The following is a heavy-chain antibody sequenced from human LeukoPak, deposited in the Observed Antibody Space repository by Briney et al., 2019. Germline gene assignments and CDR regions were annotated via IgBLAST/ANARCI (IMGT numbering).Heavy chain of an antibody. CDR2: ISSSGGST. D-gene: IGHD6-19*01. CDR3: AKNDDSGWYQDY. CDR1: GFIVSTKY. J-gene: IGHJ4*02. Sequence: PGGSLRLSCAASGFIVSTKYMSWVRQAPGKGLEWVSTISSSGGSTYYADSVKGRFTISRDNSKNTVYLQMNSLRAEDTAVYYCAKNDDSGWYQDYWGQGTLVTVSS. V-gene: IGHV3-23*01.